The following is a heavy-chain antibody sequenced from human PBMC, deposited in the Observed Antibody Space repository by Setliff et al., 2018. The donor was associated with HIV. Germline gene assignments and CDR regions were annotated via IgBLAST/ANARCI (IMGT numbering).Heavy chain of an antibody. J-gene: IGHJ1*01. CDR1: GGNFGNSA. CDR2: IVPLLSVA. D-gene: IGHD3-10*01. Sequence: ASVKVSCKASGGNFGNSAIGWVRQAPGQGLEWVGGIVPLLSVANYARKFQGRVTITAGKSTSTVYMELRNLRSDDTAVYYCARGRSEGTTVVQVEYFHHWGQGTLVTVSS. CDR3: ARGRSEGTTVVQVEYFHH. V-gene: IGHV1-69*10.